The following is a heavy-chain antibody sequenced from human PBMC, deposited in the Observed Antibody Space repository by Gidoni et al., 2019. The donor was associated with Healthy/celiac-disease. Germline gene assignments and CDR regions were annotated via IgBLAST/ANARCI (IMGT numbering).Heavy chain of an antibody. V-gene: IGHV1-69*02. D-gene: IGHD6-13*01. J-gene: IGHJ6*02. CDR3: AGPPGIAAAYGMDV. CDR1: GDTFSSYT. CDR2: IIPILGIA. Sequence: QVQLVQSGAEEKKPGSAGKVPCKASGDTFSSYTISWVRQAPGQGLEWMGRIIPILGIANYAQKFQGRVTITAGKSTSTAYMELSSLRSEDTAVYYCAGPPGIAAAYGMDVWGQGTTVTVSS.